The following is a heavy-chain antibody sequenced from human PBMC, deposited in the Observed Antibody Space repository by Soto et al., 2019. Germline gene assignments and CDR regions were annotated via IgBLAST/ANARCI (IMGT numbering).Heavy chain of an antibody. CDR2: ISYDGNNK. CDR3: ARDGVSSPEYTWNYGTYFDY. D-gene: IGHD1-7*01. CDR1: GFTYSTYT. V-gene: IGHV3-30-3*01. Sequence: QVQLVESGGGVVQPGRSLRLSCAASGFTYSTYTMHWVRQAPGKGLEWVAVISYDGNNKFYADSVKGRFTISRDSTKHTLYLQMNSLRPDDTAMYYCARDGVSSPEYTWNYGTYFDYLGQGALVTVSS. J-gene: IGHJ4*02.